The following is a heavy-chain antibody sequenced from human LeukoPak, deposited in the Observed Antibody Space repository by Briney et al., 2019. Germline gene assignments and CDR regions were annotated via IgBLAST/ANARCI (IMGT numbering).Heavy chain of an antibody. Sequence: ASVKVSCKASGCTFTGYYMHWVRQAPGQGLEWMGWINPNSGDTNYAQKFQDRVTMTTDTSISTAYMELSRLRSDDTAMFYCARLGGGLDIWGQGTMVTVSS. V-gene: IGHV1-2*02. J-gene: IGHJ3*02. CDR1: GCTFTGYY. CDR2: INPNSGDT. D-gene: IGHD1-26*01. CDR3: ARLGGGLDI.